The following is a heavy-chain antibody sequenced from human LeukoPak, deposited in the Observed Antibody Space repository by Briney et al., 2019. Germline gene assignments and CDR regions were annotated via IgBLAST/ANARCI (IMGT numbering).Heavy chain of an antibody. Sequence: PSETLSLTCTVSGASISSHFWTWIRQPPGKGLEWIGYIYYIWSTNYNPSLKSRVTISVDTSKNQFSLNLSSVTAADTAVYYCASTRRDGYPFDYWGQGTLVTVSS. V-gene: IGHV4-59*11. CDR1: GASISSHF. D-gene: IGHD5-24*01. CDR2: IYYIWST. J-gene: IGHJ4*02. CDR3: ASTRRDGYPFDY.